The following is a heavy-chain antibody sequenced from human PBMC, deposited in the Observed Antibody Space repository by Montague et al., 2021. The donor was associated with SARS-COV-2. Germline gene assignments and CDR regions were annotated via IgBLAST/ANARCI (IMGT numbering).Heavy chain of an antibody. Sequence: SETLSLTCTVSGGSVSRISSHWGWIRQPPGKGLEYIGSFYYAGGTQYNPSLKSRVTIPVDTSNDQFSLKMSSVTAADTAAYFCARLYGSSFDYWGQGTLVTVSS. CDR2: FYYAGGT. CDR1: GGSVSRISSH. V-gene: IGHV4-39*01. J-gene: IGHJ4*02. D-gene: IGHD4-17*01. CDR3: ARLYGSSFDY.